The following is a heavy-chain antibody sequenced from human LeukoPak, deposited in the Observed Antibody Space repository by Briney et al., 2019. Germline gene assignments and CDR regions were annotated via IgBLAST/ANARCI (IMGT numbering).Heavy chain of an antibody. V-gene: IGHV3-21*01. CDR1: GFTFSSYS. D-gene: IGHD3-22*01. CDR2: ISSSSSYI. J-gene: IGHJ3*02. Sequence: GGSLRLSCAASGFTFSSYSMNWVRQAPGKGLEWVSSISSSSSYIYYADSVKGRFTISRDNAKNSLYLQMNSLRAEDTAVYYCARDPTYYYDSSGYWNDAFDIWGQGTMVTVSS. CDR3: ARDPTYYYDSSGYWNDAFDI.